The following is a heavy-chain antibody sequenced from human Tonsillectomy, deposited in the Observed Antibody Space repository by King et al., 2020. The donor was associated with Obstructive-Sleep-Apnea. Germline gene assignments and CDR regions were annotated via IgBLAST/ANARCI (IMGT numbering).Heavy chain of an antibody. CDR2: IYHTGST. Sequence: QLQLQESGPGLVKPSETLSLTCTVSGGSFSSHYWSWIRPPPGKGLEWIGYIYHTGSTNYNPSLKSRVTISVDTSKNQFSLKLSSVTAADTAVYYCARDGGRXGRYYYYXLDXXGQGTTVTVSS. CDR1: GGSFSSHY. V-gene: IGHV4-59*11. D-gene: IGHD5-24*01. J-gene: IGHJ6*02. CDR3: ARDGGRXGRYYYYXLDX.